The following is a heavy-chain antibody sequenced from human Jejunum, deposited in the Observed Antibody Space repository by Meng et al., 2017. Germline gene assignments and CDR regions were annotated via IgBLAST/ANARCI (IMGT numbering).Heavy chain of an antibody. CDR3: AREGNYYGSGSSPLDS. CDR1: GYTFTGYY. D-gene: IGHD3-10*01. J-gene: IGHJ4*02. V-gene: IGHV1-2*06. Sequence: QVHLVQPGAEVKKPGASVTPSCKTSGYTFTGYYVHWVRQAPGQGLEWMGRINPNSGGTNFAQKFQGRITMARDTSISTAYMGLTTLRSDDTAVYYCAREGNYYGSGSSPLDSWGQGALVTVSS. CDR2: INPNSGGT.